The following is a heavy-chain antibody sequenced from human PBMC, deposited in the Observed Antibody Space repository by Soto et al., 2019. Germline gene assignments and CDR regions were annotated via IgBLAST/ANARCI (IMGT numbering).Heavy chain of an antibody. Sequence: GSLRLSCAASGFTFSSYGMHWVRQAPGKGLEWVAVIWYDGSNKDYADSVKGRFTISRDNSKNTLYLQMNSLRAEVTAVYCCGRARGMVRDAFDIWGQGTMVTVSS. CDR1: GFTFSSYG. CDR2: IWYDGSNK. V-gene: IGHV3-33*01. J-gene: IGHJ3*02. D-gene: IGHD2-21*01. CDR3: GRARGMVRDAFDI.